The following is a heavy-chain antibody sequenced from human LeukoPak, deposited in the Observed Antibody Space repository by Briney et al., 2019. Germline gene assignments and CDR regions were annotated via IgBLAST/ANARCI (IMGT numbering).Heavy chain of an antibody. Sequence: PGGSLRLSCAACGLTFSSYSMNWVRQAPGKGLEWVSYISSSSSTIYYAESVKGRFNISRDNAKNSLYLQMNSLRAEDTAVYYCARGRYYMDVWGKGTTVTVSS. CDR2: ISSSSSTI. J-gene: IGHJ6*03. CDR1: GLTFSSYS. CDR3: ARGRYYMDV. V-gene: IGHV3-48*01.